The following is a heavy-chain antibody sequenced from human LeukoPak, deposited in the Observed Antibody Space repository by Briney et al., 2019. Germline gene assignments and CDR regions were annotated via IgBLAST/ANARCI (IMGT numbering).Heavy chain of an antibody. CDR3: ARQGSNTKFDY. D-gene: IGHD3-10*01. J-gene: IGHJ4*02. Sequence: SETLSLTCTVSGGSISTSSYYWGWIRQPPGKGLEWIGTMYYSGSTYYNPSLKSRVTISGDPSKNQFSLKVSSVTAADTAVYYCARQGSNTKFDYWGQGTLVTVSS. CDR1: GGSISTSSYY. V-gene: IGHV4-39*01. CDR2: MYYSGST.